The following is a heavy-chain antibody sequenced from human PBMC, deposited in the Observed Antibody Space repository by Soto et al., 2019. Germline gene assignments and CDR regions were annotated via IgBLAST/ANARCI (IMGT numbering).Heavy chain of an antibody. Sequence: WGSXGLCCAACGVSLRDHDVAVFRQTPERGLEWLAYISHRSLTIYHARSVKDRLTISRDDATDSIYLQMKKMRVEDKEVYFCERGGGSSQFDYRGQATVV. CDR3: ERGGGSSQFDY. V-gene: IGHV3-11*01. CDR1: GVSLRDHD. CDR2: ISHRSLTI. D-gene: IGHD5-12*01. J-gene: IGHJ5*01.